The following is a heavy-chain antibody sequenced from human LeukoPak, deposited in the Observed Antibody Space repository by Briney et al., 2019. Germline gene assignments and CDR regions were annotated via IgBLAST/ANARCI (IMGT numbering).Heavy chain of an antibody. CDR3: AREITGDKVRPLDY. CDR1: GYTLTELS. CDR2: IIPIFGTA. J-gene: IGHJ4*02. D-gene: IGHD7-27*01. Sequence: ASVKVSCKVSGYTLTELSMHWVRQAPGQGLEWMGGIIPIFGTANYAQKFQGRVTITTDESTSTVYMELSSLRSEDTAVYYCAREITGDKVRPLDYWGQGTLVTVSS. V-gene: IGHV1-69*05.